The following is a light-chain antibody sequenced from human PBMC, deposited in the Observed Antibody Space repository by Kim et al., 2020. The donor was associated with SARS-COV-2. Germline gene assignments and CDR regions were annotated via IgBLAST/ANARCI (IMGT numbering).Light chain of an antibody. V-gene: IGKV1-5*03. CDR3: QHYNGYPLT. Sequence: DIQMTQSPSTLSASVGDRVTMTCRASQTINSWLAWYQQKPGKAPKLLIYTASTLQNGVPSRFSGSKSGTEFTLTISSLQPDDFATYYCQHYNGYPLTVGGGTKVESK. CDR1: QTINSW. CDR2: TAS. J-gene: IGKJ4*01.